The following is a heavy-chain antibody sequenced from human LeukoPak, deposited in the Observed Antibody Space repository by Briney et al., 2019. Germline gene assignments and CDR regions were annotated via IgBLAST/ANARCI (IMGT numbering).Heavy chain of an antibody. CDR2: ISGSGGST. J-gene: IGHJ4*02. Sequence: RGSLRLSCASSGFTFSSYAMSWVRQAPGKGLEWVSAISGSGGSTYYADSVKGRFTISRDNSKNTLYLQMNSLRAEDTAVYFCAKVPSEYGDYVADWGQGTLVTVSS. CDR1: GFTFSSYA. V-gene: IGHV3-23*01. D-gene: IGHD4-17*01. CDR3: AKVPSEYGDYVAD.